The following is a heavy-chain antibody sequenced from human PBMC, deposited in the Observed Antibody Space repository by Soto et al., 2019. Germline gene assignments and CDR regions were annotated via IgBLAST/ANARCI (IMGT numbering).Heavy chain of an antibody. CDR3: ARASSPHWNDDPDYYYMDV. CDR2: IKQDGSEK. J-gene: IGHJ6*03. D-gene: IGHD1-1*01. V-gene: IGHV3-7*01. CDR1: GFTFSSYW. Sequence: GGSLRLSCAASGFTFSSYWMSWVRQAPGKGLEWVANIKQDGSEKYYVDSVKGRFTISRDNAKNSLYLQMNSLGAEDTAVYYCARASSPHWNDDPDYYYMDVWGKGTTVTVSS.